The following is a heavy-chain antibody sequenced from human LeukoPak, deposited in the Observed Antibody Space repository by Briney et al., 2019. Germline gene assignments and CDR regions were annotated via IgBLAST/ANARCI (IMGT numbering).Heavy chain of an antibody. CDR1: GFAFSSYA. D-gene: IGHD3-22*01. Sequence: GGSLRLSCAASGFAFSSYAMSWVRQAPGKGLEWVSAISGSGGSTYYADSVKGRFTISRDNAKNTLYLQMNSLRAEDTAVYYCAREVGDSSGYYPYYFDYWGQGTLVTVSS. CDR3: AREVGDSSGYYPYYFDY. V-gene: IGHV3-23*01. CDR2: ISGSGGST. J-gene: IGHJ4*02.